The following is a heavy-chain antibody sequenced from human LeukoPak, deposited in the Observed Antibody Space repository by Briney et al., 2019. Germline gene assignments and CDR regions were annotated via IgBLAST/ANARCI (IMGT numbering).Heavy chain of an antibody. CDR2: IRSKAHGGTT. J-gene: IGHJ4*02. Sequence: GRSLRLSCTASGFTFGDYAMSWFRQAPGEGLEWVGFIRSKAHGGTTEYAASVKGRFTISRDDSKSIAYLQMDSLKTEDTAVYYSTRAGRYCSGGSCYSFYWGQGTLVTVSS. CDR3: TRAGRYCSGGSCYSFY. CDR1: GFTFGDYA. D-gene: IGHD2-15*01. V-gene: IGHV3-49*03.